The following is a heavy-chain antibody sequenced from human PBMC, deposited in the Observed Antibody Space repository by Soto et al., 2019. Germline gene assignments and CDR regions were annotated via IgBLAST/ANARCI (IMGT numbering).Heavy chain of an antibody. V-gene: IGHV1-18*01. CDR3: ARCLDDSTYGMDV. CDR2: FIPGVAVP. D-gene: IGHD3-22*01. CDR1: GGTFNMST. Sequence: GASVKVSCKASGGTFNMSTIAWVRQVPGQGLEWMGRFIPGVAVPNYAQKLQGRVTMTTDTSTSTAYMELRSLRSDDTAVYYCARCLDDSTYGMDVWGQGTTVTVSS. J-gene: IGHJ6*02.